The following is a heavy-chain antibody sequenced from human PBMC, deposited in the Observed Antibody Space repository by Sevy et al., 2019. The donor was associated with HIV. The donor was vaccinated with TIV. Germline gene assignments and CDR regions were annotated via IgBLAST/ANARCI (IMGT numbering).Heavy chain of an antibody. D-gene: IGHD3-22*01. CDR3: ARGSYLNSYASCYFDY. Sequence: ASVKVSCKASGYTFTNYAMNWVRQAPGQRLEWMGWINTNTGNPTFAQGFTGRFVFSLDTSVSTAYLQIISLKSEDSAVYYCARGSYLNSYASCYFDYWGQGTLVTVSS. CDR2: INTNTGNP. CDR1: GYTFTNYA. V-gene: IGHV7-4-1*02. J-gene: IGHJ4*02.